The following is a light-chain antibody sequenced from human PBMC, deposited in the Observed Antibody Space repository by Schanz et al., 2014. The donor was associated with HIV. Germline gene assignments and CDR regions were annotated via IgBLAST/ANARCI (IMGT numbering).Light chain of an antibody. Sequence: EIVMTQSPATLSVSPGERATLSCRASQSVSRNLAWYQQKPGQAPRLLIYGASNRATGVPDRFSGSGSGTDFILTISRLEPEDFAVYYCQQHGGSPETFGQGTKVEIK. V-gene: IGKV3-20*01. CDR3: QQHGGSPET. CDR1: QSVSRN. J-gene: IGKJ1*01. CDR2: GAS.